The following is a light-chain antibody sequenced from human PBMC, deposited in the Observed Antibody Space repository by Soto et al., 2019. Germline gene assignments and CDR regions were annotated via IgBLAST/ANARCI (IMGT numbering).Light chain of an antibody. CDR3: QQYGSSPLT. J-gene: IGKJ4*01. V-gene: IGKV3-20*01. CDR2: DAS. CDR1: QSVSSSY. Sequence: EIVLTQSPGTLSLSPGERATLSCRASQSVSSSYLAWYQQNPGQAPRLLIYDASSRAPGIPDRFSGSGSGQEFTLTISRLEPEDFAVYYCQQYGSSPLTFGGGTTVEIK.